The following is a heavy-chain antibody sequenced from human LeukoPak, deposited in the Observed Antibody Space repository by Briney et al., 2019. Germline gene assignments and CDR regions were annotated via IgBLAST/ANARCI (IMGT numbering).Heavy chain of an antibody. J-gene: IGHJ6*03. CDR3: AKDGYIEVVVAAKPEPPGYYYMDV. CDR2: ISWDGGST. V-gene: IGHV3-43D*03. CDR1: GFTLDDYA. Sequence: GGSLRLSCAASGFTLDDYAMHRVRQAPGKGLEWVSLISWDGGSTYYADSVKGRFTISRDNSKNTLYLQMNSLRAEDTAVYYCAKDGYIEVVVAAKPEPPGYYYMDVWGKGTTVTISS. D-gene: IGHD2-15*01.